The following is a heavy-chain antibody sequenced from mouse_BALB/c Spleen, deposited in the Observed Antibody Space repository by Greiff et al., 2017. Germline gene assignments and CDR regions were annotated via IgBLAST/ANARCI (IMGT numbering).Heavy chain of an antibody. V-gene: IGHV1-7*01. J-gene: IGHJ1*01. Sequence: QVQLKESGAELAKPGASVKMSCKASGYTFTSYWMHWVKQRPGQGLEWIGYINPSTGYTEYNQKFKDKATLTADKSSSTAYMQLSSLTSEDSAVYYCARGGPYYYGSSYWYFDVWGAGTTVTVSS. CDR2: INPSTGYT. D-gene: IGHD1-1*01. CDR3: ARGGPYYYGSSYWYFDV. CDR1: GYTFTSYW.